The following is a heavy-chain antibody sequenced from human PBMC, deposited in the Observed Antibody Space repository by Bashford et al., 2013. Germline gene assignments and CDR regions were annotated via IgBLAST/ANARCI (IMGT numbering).Heavy chain of an antibody. Sequence: GSLRLSCAASGFTVSSNYMNWVRQAPGKGLEWVSVIYSGGSTYYADSVRGRFTISRDNSKNTLYLQMNSLRAEDTAVYYCARERPVSSGSYYYMGVWGKGTTVTVSS. CDR1: GFTVSSNY. J-gene: IGHJ6*03. V-gene: IGHV3-53*01. D-gene: IGHD1-26*01. CDR2: IYSGGST. CDR3: ARERPVSSGSYYYMGV.